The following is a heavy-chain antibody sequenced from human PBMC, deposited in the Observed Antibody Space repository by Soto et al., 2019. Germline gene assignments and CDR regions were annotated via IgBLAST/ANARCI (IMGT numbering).Heavy chain of an antibody. D-gene: IGHD6-6*01. CDR2: IYPGDSDT. CDR1: GYSFTSYW. CDR3: ARSQGEKLVKDAFDI. J-gene: IGHJ3*02. V-gene: IGHV5-51*01. Sequence: GESLKISCKGSGYSFTSYWIGWVRQMPGKGLEWMGIIYPGDSDTRYSPSFQGQVTISADKSISTAYLQWSSLKASDTAMYYCARSQGEKLVKDAFDIWGQGTMVTVSS.